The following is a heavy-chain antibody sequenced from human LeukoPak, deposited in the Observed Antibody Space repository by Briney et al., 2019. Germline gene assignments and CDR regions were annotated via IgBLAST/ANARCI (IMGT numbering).Heavy chain of an antibody. CDR2: IYYSGST. Sequence: SETLSLTCTVSGGSMVSYYWSWIRQPPGKGLECIGYIYYSGSTNYNLSLKSRVTISVDTSKNQFSLKLSSVTAADTAVYYCARLFPFYGNNRYGLDVWGQGTTVTVSS. CDR3: ARLFPFYGNNRYGLDV. V-gene: IGHV4-59*08. D-gene: IGHD4-11*01. J-gene: IGHJ6*02. CDR1: GGSMVSYY.